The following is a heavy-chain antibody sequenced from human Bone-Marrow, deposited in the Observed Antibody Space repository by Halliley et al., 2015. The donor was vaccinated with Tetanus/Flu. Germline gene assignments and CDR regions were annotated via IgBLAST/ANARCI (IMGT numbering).Heavy chain of an antibody. V-gene: IGHV3-30-3*01. D-gene: IGHD6-19*01. CDR2: ISYDGSDR. CDR3: ARGSSGWFTAFDV. J-gene: IGHJ3*01. CDR1: GFTFSRSA. Sequence: LSLTCAASGFTFSRSAVHWVRQAPGKGLAWVALISYDGSDRYYADSVRGRFTISRDNSKNTLYLQMNNLRPEDTAVYYCARGSSGWFTAFDVWGQGTLVTVSS.